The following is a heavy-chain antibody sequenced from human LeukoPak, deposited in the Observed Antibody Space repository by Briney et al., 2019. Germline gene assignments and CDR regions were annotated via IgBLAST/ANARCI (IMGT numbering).Heavy chain of an antibody. CDR3: ARPTGRGVVVPVAVDY. J-gene: IGHJ4*02. D-gene: IGHD2-2*01. V-gene: IGHV5-51*01. Sequence: GESLQISCKGSGYSFTSYWIGWVRQMPGKGLEWMGIIYPGDSDTRYSPSFQGQVTISADKSISTAYLQWSSLKASDTAMYYCARPTGRGVVVPVAVDYWGQGTLVTVSS. CDR1: GYSFTSYW. CDR2: IYPGDSDT.